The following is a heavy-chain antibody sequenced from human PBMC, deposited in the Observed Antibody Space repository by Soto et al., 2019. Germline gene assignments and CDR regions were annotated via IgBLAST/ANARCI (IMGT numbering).Heavy chain of an antibody. CDR1: GGSFDNYY. D-gene: IGHD6-6*01. CDR2: IFYRGSS. CDR3: STGLVVPANYFYYGVDV. V-gene: IGHV4-59*01. J-gene: IGHJ6*02. Sequence: QVQLQESGPGLVKPSETLSLACTVSGGSFDNYYWSWIRQPPGGGLEWIGYIFYRGSSNYNPSLKSRVTISIATSKHQLALKLSPVTAADSAVYYCSTGLVVPANYFYYGVDVWGHGTAVTVSS.